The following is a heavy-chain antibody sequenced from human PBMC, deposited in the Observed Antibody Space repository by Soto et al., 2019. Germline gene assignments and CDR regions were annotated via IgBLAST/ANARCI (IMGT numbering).Heavy chain of an antibody. V-gene: IGHV1-46*01. CDR3: ARGLTAEHHYYYYYGMDV. D-gene: IGHD7-27*01. Sequence: GASVKVSCKASGYTFTTYYLHWVRQAPGQGPEWMGIINPSGGTTNYAQTFQGRVSMTRDTSTSTVYMELSSLRSDDTAVYYCARGLTAEHHYYYYYGMDVWGQGTTVTVT. CDR2: INPSGGTT. CDR1: GYTFTTYY. J-gene: IGHJ6*02.